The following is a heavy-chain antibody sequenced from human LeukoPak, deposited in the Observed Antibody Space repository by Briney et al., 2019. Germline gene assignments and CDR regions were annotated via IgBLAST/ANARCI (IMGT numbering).Heavy chain of an antibody. CDR3: ARDQIGAVAGNYFYYYGMDV. J-gene: IGHJ6*02. CDR2: IYYSGST. V-gene: IGHV4-39*07. CDR1: GGSISSYY. Sequence: SETLSLTCTVSGGSISSYYWSWIRQPPGKGLEWIGSIYYSGSTYYNPSLKSRVTISVDTSKNQFSLKLSSVTAADTAVYYCARDQIGAVAGNYFYYYGMDVWGQGTTVTVSS. D-gene: IGHD6-19*01.